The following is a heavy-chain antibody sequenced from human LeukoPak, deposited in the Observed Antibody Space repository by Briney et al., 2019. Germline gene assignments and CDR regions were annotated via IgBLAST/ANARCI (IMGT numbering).Heavy chain of an antibody. V-gene: IGHV1-18*01. CDR2: ISTYNGNT. D-gene: IGHD4-23*01. CDR3: ARRAGGYSHPYDY. Sequence: GASVKVSCKASGYSFVLYGISWVRQAPGQGPEWMGWISTYNGNTKYAQKFQGRVTMTTDTSTSTAYMELRSLRSDDTAVYYCARRAGGYSHPYDYWGQGVLVTVSS. CDR1: GYSFVLYG. J-gene: IGHJ4*02.